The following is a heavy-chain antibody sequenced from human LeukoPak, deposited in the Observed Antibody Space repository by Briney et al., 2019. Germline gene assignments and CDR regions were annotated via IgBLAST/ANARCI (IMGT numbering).Heavy chain of an antibody. Sequence: GSLRLSCAASGFTFSTNWMHWVRQAPGKGLEWVSRIKTDGSSTDYADSVKGRFTISRDNAKNTLYLQMNSLRAEDTGVYYCARDHSPGWFGPWGQGTLVTVSS. CDR1: GFTFSTNW. D-gene: IGHD4-11*01. J-gene: IGHJ5*02. CDR3: ARDHSPGWFGP. V-gene: IGHV3-74*01. CDR2: IKTDGSST.